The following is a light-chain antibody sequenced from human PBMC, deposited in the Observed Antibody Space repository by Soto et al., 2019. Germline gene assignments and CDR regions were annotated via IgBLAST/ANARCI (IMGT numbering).Light chain of an antibody. CDR3: SSYTNSSTLYV. CDR2: EVS. V-gene: IGLV2-14*01. J-gene: IGLJ1*01. CDR1: SSDVGRYNY. Sequence: QSALAQPASVSGSPGQSITISCTGSSSDVGRYNYVSWYQHHPGKAPKLMIYEVSNRPSGVSNRFSGSKSGNTASLTISGLQAEDEADYHCSSYTNSSTLYVFGNGTKVTVL.